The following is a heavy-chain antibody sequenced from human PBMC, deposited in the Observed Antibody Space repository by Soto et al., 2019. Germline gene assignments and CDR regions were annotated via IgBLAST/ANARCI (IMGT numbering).Heavy chain of an antibody. V-gene: IGHV4-59*01. CDR2: SFPSGST. Sequence: SETLSLTCTVSGDSISTYYCSWIRQAPGRGLEWIGYSFPSGSTKYNPSLKSRATISVDTAKNQFSLKLSSVTAADTAVYYCAGKFDSSSWYVLSQKIGGYGMAVWGQGTTVTVSS. J-gene: IGHJ6*02. CDR3: AGKFDSSSWYVLSQKIGGYGMAV. CDR1: GDSISTYY. D-gene: IGHD6-13*01.